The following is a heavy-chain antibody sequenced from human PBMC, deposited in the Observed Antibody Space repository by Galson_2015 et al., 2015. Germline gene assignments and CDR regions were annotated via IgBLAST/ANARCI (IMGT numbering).Heavy chain of an antibody. V-gene: IGHV3-53*01. CDR3: VRDHCGSTSCYT. J-gene: IGHJ5*02. CDR1: GFIVSDNY. Sequence: SLRLSCAASGFIVSDNYMSWVRQAPGKGLEWVSVIYSGGDTYYADSVRGRFTISRDQSKNTLYLQMNSLRTEDTAMYYCVRDHCGSTSCYTWGQGTLVTVSS. D-gene: IGHD2-2*01. CDR2: IYSGGDT.